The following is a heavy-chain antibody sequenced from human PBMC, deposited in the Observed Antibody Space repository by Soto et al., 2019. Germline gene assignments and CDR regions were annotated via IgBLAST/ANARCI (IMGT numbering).Heavy chain of an antibody. D-gene: IGHD2-8*01. CDR1: GGYIRSGGNY. Sequence: QVQLQELGPGLVKPSQTLSLTCSVSGGYIRSGGNYWSWIRQHPGKGLEWIGSIYYTGHTKYNVDLKSQVNISRDMFQYQYSQTLTSVTAADAAVYYCTRQDINESIFESWGPAILVTDYS. V-gene: IGHV4-31*01. CDR3: TRQDINESIFES. CDR2: IYYTGHT. J-gene: IGHJ4*02.